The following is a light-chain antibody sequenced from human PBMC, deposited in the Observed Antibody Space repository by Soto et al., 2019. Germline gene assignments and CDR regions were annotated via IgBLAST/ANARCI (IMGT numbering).Light chain of an antibody. Sequence: DIQMTQSPSSLSASVGDRVTITCPASQAISNYLAWYQHKPGRLPKLLIYSASIVLPGVPSRFSGSGSGTEFTLTISGLQPEDLATYYCQKYNSAPLTFGGGTKLQIK. J-gene: IGKJ4*01. CDR2: SAS. V-gene: IGKV1-27*01. CDR1: QAISNY. CDR3: QKYNSAPLT.